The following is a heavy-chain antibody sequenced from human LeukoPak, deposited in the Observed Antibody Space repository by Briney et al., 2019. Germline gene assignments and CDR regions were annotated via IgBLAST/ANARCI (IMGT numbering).Heavy chain of an antibody. CDR2: IYYSGST. V-gene: IGHV4-39*01. D-gene: IGHD1-1*01. Sequence: SETLSLTCTVSGGSISSSSYYWGWIRQPPGKGLEWIGSIYYSGSTYYNPSLKSRVTISVDTSKNQFSLKLSSVTAADTAVYYCARTNEGYLHYPVGYWGQGTLVTVSS. CDR3: ARTNEGYLHYPVGY. CDR1: GGSISSSSYY. J-gene: IGHJ4*02.